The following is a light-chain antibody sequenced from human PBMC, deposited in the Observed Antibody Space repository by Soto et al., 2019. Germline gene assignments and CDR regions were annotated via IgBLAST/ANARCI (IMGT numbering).Light chain of an antibody. V-gene: IGLV2-14*01. CDR1: SSDVGGYNY. J-gene: IGLJ1*01. Sequence: QPVLNTLASMPASPGRLVPTPRTGTSSDVGGYNYVSWYQQHPGKAPKLMIYDVSNRPSGVSNRFSGSKSGNTASLTISGLQAEDEADYYCSSYTSSSSYVFGTGT. CDR2: DVS. CDR3: SSYTSSSSYV.